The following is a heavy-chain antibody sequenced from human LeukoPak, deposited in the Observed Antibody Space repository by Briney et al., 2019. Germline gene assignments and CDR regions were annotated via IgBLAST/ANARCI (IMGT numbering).Heavy chain of an antibody. V-gene: IGHV4-39*07. Sequence: SETLSLTCTVSGGSMTAGDYYWGWVRQPPGTGLQWIATSYQGASLKSRVTISLDTSKNQFSLRLTSVTAADTAVYYCARIYGLYQEAMDVWGPGITVTVSS. D-gene: IGHD3-16*02. CDR2: S. CDR3: ARIYGLYQEAMDV. J-gene: IGHJ6*02. CDR1: GGSMTAGDYY.